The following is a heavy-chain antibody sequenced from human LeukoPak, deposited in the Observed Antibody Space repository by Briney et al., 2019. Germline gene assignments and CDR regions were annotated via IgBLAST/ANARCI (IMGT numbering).Heavy chain of an antibody. J-gene: IGHJ4*02. CDR3: AKGVIVPAASDY. CDR2: ISGSGGST. Sequence: PGGSLRLSCAASGFTLSSYAMSWVRQAPGKGLEWVSAISGSGGSTYYADSVKGRFTISRNNSKNTLYLQMNSLRAEDTAVYYCAKGVIVPAASDYWGQGTLVTVSS. CDR1: GFTLSSYA. D-gene: IGHD2-2*01. V-gene: IGHV3-23*01.